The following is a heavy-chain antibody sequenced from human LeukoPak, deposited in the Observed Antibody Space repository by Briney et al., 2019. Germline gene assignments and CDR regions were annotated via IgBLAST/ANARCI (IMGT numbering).Heavy chain of an antibody. D-gene: IGHD2-2*01. V-gene: IGHV3-21*01. Sequence: GGSLRLSCAASGFTFSSYSMNWVRQAPGKGLEWVSSISSSSSYIYYADSVKGRFTISRDNAKNSLYPQMNSLRAEDTAVYYCARDFEYQLLKNYYGMDVWGQGTTVTVSS. CDR3: ARDFEYQLLKNYYGMDV. CDR2: ISSSSSYI. J-gene: IGHJ6*02. CDR1: GFTFSSYS.